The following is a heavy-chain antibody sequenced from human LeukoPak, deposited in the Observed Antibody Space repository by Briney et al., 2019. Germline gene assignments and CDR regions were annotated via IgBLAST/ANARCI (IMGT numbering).Heavy chain of an antibody. V-gene: IGHV4-38-2*02. CDR3: ARESSTSCYDY. Sequence: SETLSLTCAVSGYSISSGYYWGWIRQPPGKGLEWIGSIYHSGSTYYNPSLKSRVTISVDTSKNQFSLKLSSVTAADTAVYYCARESSTSCYDYRGQGTLVTVSS. CDR2: IYHSGST. D-gene: IGHD2-2*01. J-gene: IGHJ4*02. CDR1: GYSISSGYY.